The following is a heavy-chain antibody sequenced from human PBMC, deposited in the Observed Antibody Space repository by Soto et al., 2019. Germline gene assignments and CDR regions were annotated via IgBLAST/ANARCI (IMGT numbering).Heavy chain of an antibody. D-gene: IGHD3-22*01. J-gene: IGHJ3*02. V-gene: IGHV3-23*01. Sequence: QPRWSLRLSCAASGFTFSSYAMSWFRQAPGKGLEWVSAISGSGGSTYYADSVKGRFTISRDNSKNTLYLQMNSLRAEDTAVYYCAKDYYDSSGYYLAYAFDIWGQGTMVTVSS. CDR3: AKDYYDSSGYYLAYAFDI. CDR2: ISGSGGST. CDR1: GFTFSSYA.